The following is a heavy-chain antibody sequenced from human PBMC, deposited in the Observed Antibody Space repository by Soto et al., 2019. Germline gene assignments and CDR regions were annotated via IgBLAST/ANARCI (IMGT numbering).Heavy chain of an antibody. CDR3: ARDRAYYDILTGYYKSYYYYGMDV. J-gene: IGHJ6*02. Sequence: GGSLRLSCAASGFTFSSYAMHWVRQAPGKGLEWVAVLSYDGSNKYYADSVKGRFTISRDNSKNTLYLQMNSLRAEDTAVYYCARDRAYYDILTGYYKSYYYYGMDVWGQGTTVTVSS. CDR2: LSYDGSNK. V-gene: IGHV3-30-3*01. CDR1: GFTFSSYA. D-gene: IGHD3-9*01.